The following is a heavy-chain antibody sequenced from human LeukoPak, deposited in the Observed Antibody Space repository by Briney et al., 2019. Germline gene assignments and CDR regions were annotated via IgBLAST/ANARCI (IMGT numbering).Heavy chain of an antibody. Sequence: PPETLSLTCTVSGGSISSSSYYWGWIRQPPGKGLEWIGSIYYSGSTYYNPSLKSRVTISVDTSKNQFSLKLSSVTAADTAVYYCARLLRELLWFGELPDYWGQGTLVTVSS. V-gene: IGHV4-39*01. D-gene: IGHD3-10*01. CDR1: GGSISSSSYY. CDR2: IYYSGST. CDR3: ARLLRELLWFGELPDY. J-gene: IGHJ4*02.